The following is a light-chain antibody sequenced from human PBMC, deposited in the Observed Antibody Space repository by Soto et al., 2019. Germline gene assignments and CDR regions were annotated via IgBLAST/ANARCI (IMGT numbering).Light chain of an antibody. CDR2: SSN. V-gene: IGLV1-44*01. Sequence: QSVLTQPPSVSATPGQGVTLSCSGGDSNIGSTAVNWYQQVPGTAPKLLIYSSNQRPSGVPDRISGSKSGTSASLAISGLQSEDEADYYCAAWDDDLHVWLFGGGPSSPS. CDR1: DSNIGSTA. CDR3: AAWDDDLHVWL. J-gene: IGLJ2*01.